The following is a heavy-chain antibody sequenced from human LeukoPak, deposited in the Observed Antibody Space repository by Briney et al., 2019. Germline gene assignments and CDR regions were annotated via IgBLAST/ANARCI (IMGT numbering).Heavy chain of an antibody. CDR3: AREIYNYYDSSGYAFDI. J-gene: IGHJ3*02. CDR2: ISSSSSYI. D-gene: IGHD3-22*01. V-gene: IGHV3-21*01. Sequence: KTGGSLRLSCAASGFTFSSYSMNWVRQAPGKGLEWVSSISSSSSYIYYADSVKGRFTISRDNAKNSLYLQMNSLRAEDTAVYYCAREIYNYYDSSGYAFDIWGQGTMVTVSS. CDR1: GFTFSSYS.